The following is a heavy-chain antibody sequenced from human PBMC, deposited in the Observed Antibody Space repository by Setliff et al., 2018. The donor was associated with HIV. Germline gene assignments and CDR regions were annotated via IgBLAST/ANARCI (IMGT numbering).Heavy chain of an antibody. CDR3: ARVTRYYDSSGYAFDY. CDR1: GYTFTNYY. D-gene: IGHD3-22*01. Sequence: ASVKVSCKASGYTFTNYYMHWVRQAPGQGREWMGRINPSGGSTSHAQKLQGRVTMTTDTSTSTAYMELRSLRSDDTAVYYCARVTRYYDSSGYAFDYWGQGTLVTVSS. J-gene: IGHJ4*02. CDR2: INPSGGST. V-gene: IGHV1-46*01.